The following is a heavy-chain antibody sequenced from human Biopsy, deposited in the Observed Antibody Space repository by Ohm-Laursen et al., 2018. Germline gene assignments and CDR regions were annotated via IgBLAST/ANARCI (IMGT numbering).Heavy chain of an antibody. CDR3: ARHAPSYSGSYWRYFDL. D-gene: IGHD1-26*01. CDR1: GESMGTYY. V-gene: IGHV4-59*08. Sequence: SETLSLTCTVSGESMGTYYWSWIRQPPGKGLEWIGYIYYTGSTNYNPSLKSRVTISVDTSMNHLSLRLTSVTAADTAVYYCARHAPSYSGSYWRYFDLWGRGTLVTVSS. J-gene: IGHJ2*01. CDR2: IYYTGST.